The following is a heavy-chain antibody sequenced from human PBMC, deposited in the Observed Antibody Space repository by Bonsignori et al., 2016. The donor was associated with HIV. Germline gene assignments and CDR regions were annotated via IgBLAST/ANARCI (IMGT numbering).Heavy chain of an antibody. D-gene: IGHD3-22*01. J-gene: IGHJ3*02. CDR2: IYYSGST. CDR3: ARDPTSAPDYYDSGIDAFDI. Sequence: RQAPGKGLEWIGYIYYSGSTYYNPSLKSRVTISVDTSKNQFSLKLSSVTAADTAVYYCARDPTSAPDYYDSGIDAFDIWGQGTMVTVSS. V-gene: IGHV4-30-4*01.